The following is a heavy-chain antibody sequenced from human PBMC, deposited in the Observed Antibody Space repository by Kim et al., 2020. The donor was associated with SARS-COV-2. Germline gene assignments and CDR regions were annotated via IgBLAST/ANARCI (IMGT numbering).Heavy chain of an antibody. CDR1: GFTFSKAW. CDR3: ITRQLSSDWPTFDS. CDR2: IKSKGDGGTT. V-gene: IGHV3-15*01. Sequence: GGSLRLSCAASGFTFSKAWMNWVRQAPGKGLEWVGRIKSKGDGGTTDYAAAVKGRFTVSRDDSKNTMYLQMNSLKTEDTAVYYCITRQLSSDWPTFDSWGQGTLVTVSS. J-gene: IGHJ4*02. D-gene: IGHD6-19*01.